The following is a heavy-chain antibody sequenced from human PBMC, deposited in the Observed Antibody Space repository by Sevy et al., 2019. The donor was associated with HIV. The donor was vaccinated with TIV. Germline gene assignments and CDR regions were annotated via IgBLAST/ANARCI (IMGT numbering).Heavy chain of an antibody. CDR2: IHSGGKI. V-gene: IGHV3-53*01. Sequence: GGSLRLSCAASGFSVSSNYMSWVRQAPGKGPEWVSVIHSGGKISYADPVQGRFTISRDNSKNPLYLQMNSLRAEDTAVYYCAREDIVLGEDNYYGIDVWGQGTTVTVSS. CDR3: AREDIVLGEDNYYGIDV. CDR1: GFSVSSNY. D-gene: IGHD2-15*01. J-gene: IGHJ6*02.